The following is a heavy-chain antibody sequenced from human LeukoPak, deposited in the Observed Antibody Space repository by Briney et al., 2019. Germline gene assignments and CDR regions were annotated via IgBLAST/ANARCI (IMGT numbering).Heavy chain of an antibody. CDR2: ISAYNGNT. Sequence: ASVKVSCKASGYTFTSYGISWVRQAPGQGLEWMGWISAYNGNTNYAQKLQGRVTMTTDTSTSTAYMELRSLRSDDTAVYYCARSLYGSGSSRWFWFDYWGQGTLVTVSS. J-gene: IGHJ4*02. V-gene: IGHV1-18*01. D-gene: IGHD3-10*01. CDR1: GYTFTSYG. CDR3: ARSLYGSGSSRWFWFDY.